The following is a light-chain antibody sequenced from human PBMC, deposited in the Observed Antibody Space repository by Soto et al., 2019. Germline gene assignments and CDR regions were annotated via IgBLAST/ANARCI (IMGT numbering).Light chain of an antibody. CDR2: AAS. V-gene: IGKV1-27*01. Sequence: DIQMTQSPPSLSASVGDRVTITCRASQGIYNYLAWYQQKPGQVPKVLIYAASILQSGVASRFSGSGSGTDFTLTISSLQPEDVATYYCQQYNSVPFTFGPGTKVYIK. CDR1: QGIYNY. J-gene: IGKJ3*01. CDR3: QQYNSVPFT.